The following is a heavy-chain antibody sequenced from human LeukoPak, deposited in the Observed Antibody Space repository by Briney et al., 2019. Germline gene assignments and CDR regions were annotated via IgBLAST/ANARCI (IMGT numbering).Heavy chain of an antibody. D-gene: IGHD3-10*01. V-gene: IGHV4-59*01. Sequence: SETLSLTCTVSAGSISSYYWSWIRQPPGKGLEWIGYIYYSGSTNYNPSLKSRVTISVDTSKNQFSLKLSSVTAADTAVYYCARVYFGEEAYFYYWGQGTLVTVSS. CDR1: AGSISSYY. J-gene: IGHJ4*02. CDR2: IYYSGST. CDR3: ARVYFGEEAYFYY.